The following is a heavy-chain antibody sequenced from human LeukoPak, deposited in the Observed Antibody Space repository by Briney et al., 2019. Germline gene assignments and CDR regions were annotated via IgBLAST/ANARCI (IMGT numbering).Heavy chain of an antibody. Sequence: ASVKVSCKASGYTFTGYYMHWVRQAPGQGLEWMGWINPNRGGTNYAQKFQGRVTMTRDTSISTAYMELSSLRSDDTAVYYCARAISGCLYYWGQGTLVTVSS. CDR3: ARAISGCLYY. V-gene: IGHV1-2*02. J-gene: IGHJ4*02. CDR2: INPNRGGT. D-gene: IGHD3-22*01. CDR1: GYTFTGYY.